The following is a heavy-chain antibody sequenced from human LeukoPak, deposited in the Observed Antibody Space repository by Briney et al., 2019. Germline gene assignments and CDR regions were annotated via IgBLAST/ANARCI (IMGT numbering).Heavy chain of an antibody. CDR1: GFTFSSYA. CDR2: ISGSGDST. J-gene: IGHJ4*02. CDR3: AKWVATTYFDY. V-gene: IGHV3-23*01. Sequence: GASLRLSCAASGFTFSSYAMSWVCQAPGKGLEWVSAISGSGDSTYYADSVKGRFTISRDNSKNTLYLQMNSLRAEDTAVYYCAKWVATTYFDYWGQGTLVTVSS. D-gene: IGHD5-12*01.